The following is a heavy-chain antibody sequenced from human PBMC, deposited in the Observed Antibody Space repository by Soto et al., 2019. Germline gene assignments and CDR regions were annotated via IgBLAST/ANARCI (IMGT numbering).Heavy chain of an antibody. Sequence: SVKVSCKASGDTFSGYAISWVRQAPGQGLEWMGGIIPIFGTANYAQKFQGRVTITADESTSTAYMELSSLRSEDTAVYYCASRVGYCSGGSCLGYYYYYGMDVWGQGTTVTVSS. CDR2: IIPIFGTA. D-gene: IGHD2-15*01. V-gene: IGHV1-69*13. J-gene: IGHJ6*02. CDR3: ASRVGYCSGGSCLGYYYYYGMDV. CDR1: GDTFSGYA.